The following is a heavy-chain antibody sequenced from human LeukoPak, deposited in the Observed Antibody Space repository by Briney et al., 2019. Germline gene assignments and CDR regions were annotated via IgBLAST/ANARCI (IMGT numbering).Heavy chain of an antibody. CDR3: ARDTPGIYDSSGYPFDY. CDR2: ISAYNGNT. J-gene: IGHJ4*02. D-gene: IGHD3-22*01. V-gene: IGHV1-18*01. Sequence: ASVKVSCKASGYTSTSYGISWVRQAPGQGLEWMGWISAYNGNTNYAQKLQGRVTMTTDTSTSTAYMELRSLRSDDTAVYYCARDTPGIYDSSGYPFDYWGQGTLVTVSS. CDR1: GYTSTSYG.